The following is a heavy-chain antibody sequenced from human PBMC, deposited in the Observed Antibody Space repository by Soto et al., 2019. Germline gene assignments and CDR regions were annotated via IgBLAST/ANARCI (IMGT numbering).Heavy chain of an antibody. Sequence: QVQLVESGGGVVQPGRSLRLSCAASGFTFSSYGMHWVRQAPGKGLEWVAVISYDGSNKYYADSVKGRFTISRDNSKNTLYLQMNSLRAEDTAVYYCAKSRRWLSPPDYWGQGTLVTVSS. D-gene: IGHD3-22*01. CDR2: ISYDGSNK. V-gene: IGHV3-30*18. J-gene: IGHJ4*02. CDR1: GFTFSSYG. CDR3: AKSRRWLSPPDY.